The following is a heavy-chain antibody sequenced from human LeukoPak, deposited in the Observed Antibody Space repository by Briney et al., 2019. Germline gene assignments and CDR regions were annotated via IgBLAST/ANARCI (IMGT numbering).Heavy chain of an antibody. J-gene: IGHJ6*03. CDR3: AKGAFRDQVQGYYYMDA. Sequence: GGSLRLSCAASGFTFSSYWMSWVRQAPGKGLEWVANIKQDGSEKYYVDSVKGRFIISRDNAKNSLYLQMNSLRAEDTAVYYCAKGAFRDQVQGYYYMDAWGKGTTVTVSS. CDR1: GFTFSSYW. CDR2: IKQDGSEK. V-gene: IGHV3-7*01. D-gene: IGHD3-10*01.